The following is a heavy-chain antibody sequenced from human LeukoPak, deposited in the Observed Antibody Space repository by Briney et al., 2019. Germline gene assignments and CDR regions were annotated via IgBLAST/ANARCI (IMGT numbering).Heavy chain of an antibody. V-gene: IGHV3-74*01. D-gene: IGHD3-10*01. CDR3: ARAVYYSNYLGY. CDR2: INSDGSST. CDR1: EFTFSSYA. J-gene: IGHJ4*01. Sequence: GGSLRLSCAASEFTFSSYAMQWVRQAPGKGLVWVSRINSDGSSTNYADSVKGRFTISRDNAKNTLYLQMNSLRAEDTAMYYCARAVYYSNYLGYWGQGTLVTVSS.